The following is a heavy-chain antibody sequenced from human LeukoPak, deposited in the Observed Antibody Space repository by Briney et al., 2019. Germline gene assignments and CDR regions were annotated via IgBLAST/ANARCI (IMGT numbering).Heavy chain of an antibody. CDR3: ARRGAFDI. CDR2: IYPTDSDT. J-gene: IGHJ3*02. CDR1: GYPFTNYW. V-gene: IGHV5-51*01. Sequence: GESLQISCKGSGYPFTNYWIGWVRQMPGKGLEWMGIIYPTDSDTRYSPSFQGQVTISADKSISTAYLQWSSLKASDTAMYYCARRGAFDIWGQGTMVTVSS.